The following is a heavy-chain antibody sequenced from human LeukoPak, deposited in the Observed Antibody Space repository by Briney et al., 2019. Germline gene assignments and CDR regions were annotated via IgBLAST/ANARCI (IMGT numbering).Heavy chain of an antibody. D-gene: IGHD3-22*01. CDR3: ARANYDSSGYFGWGSDYYYYYMDV. CDR2: ISPKSGGA. Sequence: ASVKVSCKASGYKFADFYIHWVRQVPGQGLERMGRISPKSGGANYAQKFYDRVTLTRDTSLNTVYLEVSSLRSDDSAIYFCARANYDSSGYFGWGSDYYYYYMDVWGKGTTVTVSS. V-gene: IGHV1-2*06. CDR1: GYKFADFY. J-gene: IGHJ6*03.